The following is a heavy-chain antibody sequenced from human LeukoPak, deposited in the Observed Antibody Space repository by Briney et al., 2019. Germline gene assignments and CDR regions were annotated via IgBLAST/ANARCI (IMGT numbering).Heavy chain of an antibody. Sequence: GGSLRLSCAASGFTFSNYAMHWVRQTPGKGLEWVAVISYDGSNKYYAESVKGRFTISRDNSKNTLYLQMNSLRAEDTALYYCARDYYDSSGYYSTFLWGQGTLVTVSS. D-gene: IGHD3-22*01. CDR2: ISYDGSNK. CDR3: ARDYYDSSGYYSTFL. CDR1: GFTFSNYA. V-gene: IGHV3-30-3*01. J-gene: IGHJ4*02.